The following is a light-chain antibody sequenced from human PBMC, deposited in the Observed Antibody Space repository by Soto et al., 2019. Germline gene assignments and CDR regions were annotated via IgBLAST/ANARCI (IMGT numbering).Light chain of an antibody. J-gene: IGLJ2*01. CDR3: QVWDSSSDHVV. CDR2: YDS. V-gene: IGLV3-21*04. Sequence: SYELTQPPSVSVAPGKTARITCGGNNIGSKSVHWYQQKPAQAPVLVIYYDSDRPSGIPERFSGSNSGNTATLTISRVEAGDEADYYCQVWDSSSDHVVFGGGTKLTV. CDR1: NIGSKS.